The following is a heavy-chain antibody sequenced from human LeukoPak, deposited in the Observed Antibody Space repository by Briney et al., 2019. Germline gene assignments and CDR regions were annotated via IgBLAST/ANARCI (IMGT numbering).Heavy chain of an antibody. J-gene: IGHJ2*01. D-gene: IGHD4-23*01. CDR3: ARAGGESMVKGYFDL. Sequence: AETLSLTGTGYRDSISMYYWSWIRQPPGKGLEWNGYIYYSWSTNYNPSLKTRITISVDTSKNQFSLKLSCVRAADTAVYYCARAGGESMVKGYFDLWGRGTLVTVSS. CDR2: IYYSWST. V-gene: IGHV4-59*01. CDR1: RDSISMYY.